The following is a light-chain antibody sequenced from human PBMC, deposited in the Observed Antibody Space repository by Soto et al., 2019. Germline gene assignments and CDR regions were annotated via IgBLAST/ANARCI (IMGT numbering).Light chain of an antibody. CDR2: DVS. Sequence: QSALKQPASVSGSPGQPITISCTGSSSDVGGYNYVSWYQQHPGKAPKLMIYDVSNRPSGVSNRFSGSKSGNTASLTISGLQAEDEADYYCSSYTSSSTYVFGTGT. J-gene: IGLJ1*01. CDR3: SSYTSSSTYV. CDR1: SSDVGGYNY. V-gene: IGLV2-14*01.